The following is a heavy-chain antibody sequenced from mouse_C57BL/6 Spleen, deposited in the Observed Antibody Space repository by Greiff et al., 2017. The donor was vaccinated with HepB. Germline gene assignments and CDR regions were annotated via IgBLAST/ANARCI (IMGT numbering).Heavy chain of an antibody. CDR2: ISSGSSTI. V-gene: IGHV5-17*01. CDR1: GFTFSDYG. D-gene: IGHD1-1*01. Sequence: EVHLVESGGGLVKPGGSLKLSCAASGFTFSDYGMHWVRQAPEKGLEWVAYISSGSSTIYYADTVKGRFTISRDNAKNTLFLQMTSLRSEDTAMYYCARPYYYGSSRWFAYWGQGTLVTVSA. CDR3: ARPYYYGSSRWFAY. J-gene: IGHJ3*01.